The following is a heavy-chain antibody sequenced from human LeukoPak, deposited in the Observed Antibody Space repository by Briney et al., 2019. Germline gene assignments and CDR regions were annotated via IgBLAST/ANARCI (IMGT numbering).Heavy chain of an antibody. J-gene: IGHJ4*02. D-gene: IGHD6-13*01. CDR2: ISDTGGHT. V-gene: IGHV3-23*01. CDR3: AKVIIAGGRIPPSDC. Sequence: GGSLRLSCAASGFTFSSYAMSWVRQAPGKGLEWVSAISDTGGHTYNADSVRGRFSISRDNSKDTLYLQMRNLRAEDTAVYYCAKVIIAGGRIPPSDCWGQGTLVTVSS. CDR1: GFTFSSYA.